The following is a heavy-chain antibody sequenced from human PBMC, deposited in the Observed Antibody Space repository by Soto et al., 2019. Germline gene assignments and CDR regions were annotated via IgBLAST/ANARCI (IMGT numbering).Heavy chain of an antibody. V-gene: IGHV3-23*01. D-gene: IGHD3-3*01. CDR3: AKVAIRITIFGVVIMDAFDI. Sequence: GGSLRLSCAASGFTFSSYAMSWVRQAPGKGLEWVSAISGSGGSTYYADSVKGRFTISSDNSKNTLYLQMNSLRAEDTAVYYCAKVAIRITIFGVVIMDAFDIWGQGTMVTVSS. J-gene: IGHJ3*02. CDR2: ISGSGGST. CDR1: GFTFSSYA.